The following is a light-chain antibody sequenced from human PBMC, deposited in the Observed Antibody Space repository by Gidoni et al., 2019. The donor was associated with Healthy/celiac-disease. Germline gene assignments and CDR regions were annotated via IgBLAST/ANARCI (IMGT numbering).Light chain of an antibody. CDR3: QQYNNWPHT. CDR2: GAS. Sequence: EIVMTHTPATLSVSPGERATLSCRASQSVSSNLAWYQQKPGQAPRLLIYGASTWATGIPARFSGSGSGTEFTLTISSLQSEDFAVYYCQQYNNWPHTFGQGTKLEIK. CDR1: QSVSSN. V-gene: IGKV3-15*01. J-gene: IGKJ2*01.